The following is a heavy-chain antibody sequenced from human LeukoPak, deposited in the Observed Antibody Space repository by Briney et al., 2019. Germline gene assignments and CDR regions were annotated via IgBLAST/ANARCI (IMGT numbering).Heavy chain of an antibody. CDR3: ARLSGYCSGGSCSTRSYYYYYGMDV. D-gene: IGHD2-15*01. Sequence: SETLSLTCTVSGGSISSYYWSWIRQPPGQGLEWIGYIYYSGSTNYNPSLKSRVTISVDTSKNQFSLKLSSVTAADTAVYYCARLSGYCSGGSCSTRSYYYYYGMDVWGQGTTVTVSS. CDR1: GGSISSYY. J-gene: IGHJ6*02. CDR2: IYYSGST. V-gene: IGHV4-59*08.